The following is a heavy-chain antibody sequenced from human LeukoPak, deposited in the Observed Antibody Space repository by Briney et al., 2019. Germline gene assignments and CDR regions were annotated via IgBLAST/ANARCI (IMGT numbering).Heavy chain of an antibody. D-gene: IGHD4-17*01. CDR2: ISKDGSNQ. CDR1: GFTFSSFA. CDR3: ATVTTPNDH. J-gene: IGHJ4*02. V-gene: IGHV3-30*04. Sequence: GGSLRLSCAASGFTFSSFAMHWVRQAPGKGLEWVAVISKDGSNQYYADSVKGRFTISRDNSKSTVYLHTNSLGPADTAVYYCATVTTPNDHWGQGTLVTVSS.